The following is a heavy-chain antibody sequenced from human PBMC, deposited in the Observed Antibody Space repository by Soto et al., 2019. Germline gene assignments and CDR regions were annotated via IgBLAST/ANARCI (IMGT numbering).Heavy chain of an antibody. J-gene: IGHJ4*02. V-gene: IGHV3-53*01. CDR1: GFTVSSNY. CDR3: ATEGNSRSFDY. CDR2: IYSSGST. Sequence: GGSLRLSCAASGFTVSSNYMSWVRQAPGKGLEWVSVIYSSGSTYYAESVKGRFTISRDNSKNTLYLQMNSLRAEDTALYYCATEGNSRSFDYWGQGTLVTVSS. D-gene: IGHD5-18*01.